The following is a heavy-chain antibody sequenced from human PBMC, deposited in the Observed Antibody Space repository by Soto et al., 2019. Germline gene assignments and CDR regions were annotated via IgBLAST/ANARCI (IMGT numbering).Heavy chain of an antibody. D-gene: IGHD2-2*01. Sequence: PGGSLRLSCAASGFTLSNAWMSWVRQAPGKGLEWVGRIKSKTDGGTTDYAAPVKGRFTISRDDSKNTLYLQMNSLKTEDTAVYYCTTDIVVVPAAIRSAYAFDIWGQGTMVTVSS. V-gene: IGHV3-15*01. J-gene: IGHJ3*02. CDR2: IKSKTDGGTT. CDR1: GFTLSNAW. CDR3: TTDIVVVPAAIRSAYAFDI.